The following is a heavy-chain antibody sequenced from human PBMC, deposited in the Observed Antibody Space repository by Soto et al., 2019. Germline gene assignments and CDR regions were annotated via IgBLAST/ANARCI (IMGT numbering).Heavy chain of an antibody. D-gene: IGHD6-19*01. J-gene: IGHJ4*02. CDR2: INHSGST. V-gene: IGHV4-34*01. CDR3: ARGPDIAVAGV. Sequence: PSETLSLTCAVYGGSFSGYYWSWIRQPPGKGLEWIGEINHSGSTNYNPSLKSRVTISVDTSKNQFSLKLSSVTAADTAVYYCARGPDIAVAGVWGQGTLVTVSS. CDR1: GGSFSGYY.